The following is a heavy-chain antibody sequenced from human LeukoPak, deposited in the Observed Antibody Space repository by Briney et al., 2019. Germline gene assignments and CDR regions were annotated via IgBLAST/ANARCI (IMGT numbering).Heavy chain of an antibody. D-gene: IGHD3-10*01. J-gene: IGHJ6*03. CDR3: ARVRAGLSAGYYYYMDV. V-gene: IGHV3-48*01. Sequence: GGSLRLSCAASGFAFNTYSMNWVRQAPGKGLEWVSYITSTSSTIHHADSVKGRFTISRDSVKNSLSLQMNSLRAEDTAVYYCARVRAGLSAGYYYYMDVWGKGTTVTVSS. CDR1: GFAFNTYS. CDR2: ITSTSSTI.